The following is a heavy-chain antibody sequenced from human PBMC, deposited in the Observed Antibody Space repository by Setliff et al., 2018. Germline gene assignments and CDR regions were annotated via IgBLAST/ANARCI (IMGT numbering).Heavy chain of an antibody. Sequence: ASVKVSCKASGYTFTIYAIHWVRQAPGQGLEWMGWINTNTGNPTYAQGFTGRFVFSLDTSVSTAYLQISSLKAEDTAVYYCARPYSSSARWYFDLWGRGTLVTVSS. CDR2: INTNTGNP. D-gene: IGHD6-6*01. J-gene: IGHJ2*01. CDR3: ARPYSSSARWYFDL. CDR1: GYTFTIYA. V-gene: IGHV7-4-1*02.